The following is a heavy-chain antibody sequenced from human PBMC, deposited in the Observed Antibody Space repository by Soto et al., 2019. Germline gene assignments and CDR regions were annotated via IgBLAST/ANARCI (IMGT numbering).Heavy chain of an antibody. CDR3: AGAGCDGGSCYTRVGLRYGMDV. D-gene: IGHD2-15*01. V-gene: IGHV3-30-3*01. CDR2: ISYDGNNK. J-gene: IGHJ6*02. CDR1: GFTFSSYA. Sequence: QVQLVESGGGVVQPGRSLRLSCAASGFTFSSYAMYWVRQAPGKGLEWMTVISYDGNNKYYADSVKGRFTISRDNSKNKLYLQMNSLRAEDTAVYYCAGAGCDGGSCYTRVGLRYGMDVWGQGTAVTVSS.